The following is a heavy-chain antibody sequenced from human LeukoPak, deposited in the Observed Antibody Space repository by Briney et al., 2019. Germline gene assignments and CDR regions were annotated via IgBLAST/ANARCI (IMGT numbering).Heavy chain of an antibody. CDR1: GFSLSTSGMC. V-gene: IGHV2-70*11. Sequence: SGPTLVNPTQTLTLTCTFSGFSLSTSGMCVSWIRQPPGKALEWLPRIDWDDDKYYSTSLKTRVTISKDTSKNQVVLTMTNMDPVDTATYYCARTGTIVVGYYFDYWGQGTLVTVSS. CDR3: ARTGTIVVGYYFDY. J-gene: IGHJ4*02. D-gene: IGHD3-22*01. CDR2: IDWDDDK.